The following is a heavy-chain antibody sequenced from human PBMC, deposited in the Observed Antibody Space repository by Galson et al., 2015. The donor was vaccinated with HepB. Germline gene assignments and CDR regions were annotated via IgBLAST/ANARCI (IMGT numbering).Heavy chain of an antibody. Sequence: SVKVSCKASGYTFSSYSITWVRQAPGQGLEWMGWINPYSRYTNYAQKVQGRVTMTTDTSTSTAYMELRSLRSDDTAVYFCARGALVVVVGANQNSWFDPWGQGTLVTVSS. J-gene: IGHJ5*02. CDR3: ARGALVVVVGANQNSWFDP. CDR2: INPYSRYT. D-gene: IGHD2-15*01. CDR1: GYTFSSYS. V-gene: IGHV1-18*01.